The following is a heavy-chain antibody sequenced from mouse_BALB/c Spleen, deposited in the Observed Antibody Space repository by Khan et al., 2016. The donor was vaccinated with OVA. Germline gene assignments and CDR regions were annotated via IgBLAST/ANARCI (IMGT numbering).Heavy chain of an antibody. J-gene: IGHJ4*01. D-gene: IGHD2-4*01. Sequence: QIQLVQSGPELVKPGASVRISCEASGYASTTYYIHWVKQRPGQGLEWIGWIYPGNVNTKYNEKFKGKATLTADNSSSTVYIQLISLTSEDSAVYCCARDDYFVGDAMDYWGQGTSVTVSS. CDR3: ARDDYFVGDAMDY. CDR2: IYPGNVNT. CDR1: GYASTTYY. V-gene: IGHV1S56*01.